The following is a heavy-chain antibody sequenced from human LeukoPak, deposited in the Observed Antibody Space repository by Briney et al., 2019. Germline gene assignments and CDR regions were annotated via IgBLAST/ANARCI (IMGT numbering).Heavy chain of an antibody. CDR2: ISSSSSTI. Sequence: PGGSLRLSCAASGFTFSSYSMNWVCQSPGKGLAWVSYISSSSSTIYYADSVKGRFTISRDNAKNSLYLQMNSLRAEDTALYYCAKDLGSSGYYVPDYWGQGTLVTVSS. CDR3: AKDLGSSGYYVPDY. V-gene: IGHV3-48*04. J-gene: IGHJ4*02. CDR1: GFTFSSYS. D-gene: IGHD3-22*01.